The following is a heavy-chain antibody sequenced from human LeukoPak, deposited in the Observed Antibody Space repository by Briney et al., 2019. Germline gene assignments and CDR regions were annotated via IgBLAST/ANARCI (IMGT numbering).Heavy chain of an antibody. V-gene: IGHV1-69*13. CDR2: IIPIFGTA. J-gene: IGHJ3*02. Sequence: SVKVSCKASGGTFSSYAISWVRQAPGQGLEWMGGIIPIFGTANYAQKFQGRVTITADESTSTAYMELSSLRSEDTAVYYCASGAINYDFWSELRNNAFDIWGQGTMVTVSS. CDR1: GGTFSSYA. D-gene: IGHD3-3*01. CDR3: ASGAINYDFWSELRNNAFDI.